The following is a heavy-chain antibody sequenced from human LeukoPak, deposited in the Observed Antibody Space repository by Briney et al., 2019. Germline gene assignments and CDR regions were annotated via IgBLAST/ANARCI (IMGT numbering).Heavy chain of an antibody. V-gene: IGHV4-4*02. J-gene: IGHJ4*02. CDR3: ASWNYGVTNFDY. Sequence: ASETLSLTCAVSGGSISSSNWWSWVRQPPGKGLEWIGEIYHSGSTNYNPSLKSRVTISVDKSKIQFSLKLSSVTAADTAVYYCASWNYGVTNFDYWGQGTLVTVSS. CDR2: IYHSGST. D-gene: IGHD1-7*01. CDR1: GGSISSSNW.